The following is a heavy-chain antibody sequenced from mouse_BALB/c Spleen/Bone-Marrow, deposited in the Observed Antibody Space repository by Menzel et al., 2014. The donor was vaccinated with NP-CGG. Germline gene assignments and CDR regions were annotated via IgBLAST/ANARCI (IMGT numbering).Heavy chain of an antibody. CDR3: ARDNDYGYHWYFDF. CDR2: IRNKANGYTT. D-gene: IGHD1-2*01. V-gene: IGHV7-3*02. J-gene: IGHJ1*01. Sequence: EVMLVESGGGLVQPGGSLRLSCATSGYTFTDYYMSWVRQPPGKALEWLGFIRNKANGYTTEYSASVKGRLTISRDNSQTILSLLMHPLIAEESSTYYCARDNDYGYHWYFDFWGAGTTVTVSS. CDR1: GYTFTDYY.